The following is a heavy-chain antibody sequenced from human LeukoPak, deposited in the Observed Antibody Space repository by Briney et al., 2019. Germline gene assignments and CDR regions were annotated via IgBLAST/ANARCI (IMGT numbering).Heavy chain of an antibody. V-gene: IGHV4-59*08. CDR2: IYYSGST. Sequence: SETLSLTCTVSGGSISSYYWSWIRQPPGKGLEWIGYIYYSGSTNYNPSLKSRVTISVDTSKNQFSLKLSSVTAADTAVYYCARHPIGHSGSNPWGQGTLVTVSS. CDR1: GGSISSYY. D-gene: IGHD1-26*01. J-gene: IGHJ5*02. CDR3: ARHPIGHSGSNP.